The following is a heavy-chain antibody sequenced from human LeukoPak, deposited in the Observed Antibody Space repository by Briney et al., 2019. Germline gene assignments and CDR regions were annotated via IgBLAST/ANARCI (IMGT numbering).Heavy chain of an antibody. J-gene: IGHJ4*02. V-gene: IGHV3-53*01. Sequence: PGGSLRLSCAASGFTVSSNYMSWVRQAPGKGLEWVSVIYSGGSTYYADSVKGRFTISRDNSKNTLYLQMNSLRAEDTAVYYCAKGTKQELLIRYYFDYWGQGTLVTVSS. CDR1: GFTVSSNY. D-gene: IGHD3-10*01. CDR2: IYSGGST. CDR3: AKGTKQELLIRYYFDY.